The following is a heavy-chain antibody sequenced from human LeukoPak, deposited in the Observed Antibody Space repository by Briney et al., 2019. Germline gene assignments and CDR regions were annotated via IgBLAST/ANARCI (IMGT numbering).Heavy chain of an antibody. D-gene: IGHD5-24*01. CDR3: ARDYKYAFDN. Sequence: GGSLRLSCAASGFRFSDYSMNWVRQAPGKGLEWISYIGISSGNTKYADSVKGRFTISGDKARNSLYLQMNSLRVEDTAVYYCARDYKYAFDNWGQGTLATVSS. CDR1: GFRFSDYS. V-gene: IGHV3-21*05. J-gene: IGHJ4*02. CDR2: IGISSGNT.